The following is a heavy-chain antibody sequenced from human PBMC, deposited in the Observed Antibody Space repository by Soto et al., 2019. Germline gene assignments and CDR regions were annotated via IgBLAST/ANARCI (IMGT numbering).Heavy chain of an antibody. V-gene: IGHV5-51*01. CDR3: ARCNNFQGSGGMDV. J-gene: IGHJ6*02. CDR2: IYPDDSDT. CDR1: GYRFTNYW. Sequence: GESLKISFKGSGYRFTNYWIGWVRQMPGKGLEWLGIIYPDDSDTRYSPSFQGQGTISADKSISTAYLQWSSLKASDTAIYYCARCNNFQGSGGMDVWGQGTTVTVSS. D-gene: IGHD3-10*01.